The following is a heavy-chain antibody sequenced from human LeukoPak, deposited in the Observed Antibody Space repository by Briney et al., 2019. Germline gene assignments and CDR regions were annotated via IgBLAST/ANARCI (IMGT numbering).Heavy chain of an antibody. CDR2: IGGSGSRT. Sequence: HGGSLGLSCAASGLTGSHNYVSWVRQAPGKSLEWVSGIGGSGSRTYYADSVKGRFTISRDNSKNTLYLQMNSLRAEDTAIYYCAKKYGVTVYGSGLNYFDYWGQGTLVTVSS. V-gene: IGHV3-23*01. J-gene: IGHJ4*02. D-gene: IGHD6-19*01. CDR3: AKKYGVTVYGSGLNYFDY. CDR1: GLTGSHNY.